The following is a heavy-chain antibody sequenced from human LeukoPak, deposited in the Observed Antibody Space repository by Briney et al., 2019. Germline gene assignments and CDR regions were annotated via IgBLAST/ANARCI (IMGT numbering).Heavy chain of an antibody. Sequence: GGSLRLSCAASGFTFSDYYMSWIRQAPGKGLEWVSYISRSGSIIYNADSVKGRFSITRDNAKNSLYLQMNSLRAEDTAVYYCAKDPNGDYVGAFDFWGQGTMVTVSS. V-gene: IGHV3-11*01. J-gene: IGHJ3*01. CDR1: GFTFSDYY. CDR3: AKDPNGDYVGAFDF. D-gene: IGHD4-17*01. CDR2: ISRSGSII.